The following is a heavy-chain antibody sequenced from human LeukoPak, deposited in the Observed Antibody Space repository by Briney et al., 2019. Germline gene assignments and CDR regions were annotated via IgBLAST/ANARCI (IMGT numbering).Heavy chain of an antibody. CDR1: GYSISSGYY. Sequence: SETLSLTCAVSGYSISSGYYWGWIRQPPGKGLEWIGSIYHSRSTYYNPSLKSRVTISVDTSKNQFSLKLSSVTAADTAVYYCARHRSGSPVSAFDIWGQGTMVTVSS. D-gene: IGHD1-26*01. CDR3: ARHRSGSPVSAFDI. CDR2: IYHSRST. J-gene: IGHJ3*02. V-gene: IGHV4-38-2*01.